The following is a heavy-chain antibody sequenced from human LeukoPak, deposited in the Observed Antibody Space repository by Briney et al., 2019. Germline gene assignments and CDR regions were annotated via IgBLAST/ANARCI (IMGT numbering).Heavy chain of an antibody. CDR1: GFTFSNYA. J-gene: IGHJ4*02. CDR3: ASYDPGYSSSWYSFDY. Sequence: GGSLRLSCAASGFTFSNYAMHWVRQAPGKGLESVSAISADGGDTYYANSVKGRFTISRDNSKNTLYLQMGSLRSDDTAVYYCASYDPGYSSSWYSFDYWGQGTLVTVSS. V-gene: IGHV3-64*01. D-gene: IGHD6-13*01. CDR2: ISADGGDT.